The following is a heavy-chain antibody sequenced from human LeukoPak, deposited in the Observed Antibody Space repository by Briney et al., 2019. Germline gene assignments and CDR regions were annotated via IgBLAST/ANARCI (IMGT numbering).Heavy chain of an antibody. J-gene: IGHJ3*02. CDR2: IYSGGTT. V-gene: IGHV3-66*01. D-gene: IGHD3-3*01. Sequence: PGGSLRLSCAASGFTVSNNYLHWVRQAPGKGLEWVSVIYSGGTTYYANSVKGRFTISRDNAKNSLYLQMNSLRAEDTAVYYCARGDPDISFGVAGEAFDIWGQGTMVTVSS. CDR3: ARGDPDISFGVAGEAFDI. CDR1: GFTVSNNY.